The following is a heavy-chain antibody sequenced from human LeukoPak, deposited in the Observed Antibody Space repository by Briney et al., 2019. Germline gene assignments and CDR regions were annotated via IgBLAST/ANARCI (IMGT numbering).Heavy chain of an antibody. Sequence: GGSLRLSCAASGFTFSSYSMNWVRQAPGKGLEWVSSIISSSSYIYYADSVKGRFTISRDNAKNSLYLQMNSLRAEDTAVYYCASIGGVTTLGYWGQGTLVTVSS. D-gene: IGHD3-16*01. J-gene: IGHJ4*02. CDR1: GFTFSSYS. CDR2: IISSSSYI. CDR3: ASIGGVTTLGY. V-gene: IGHV3-21*01.